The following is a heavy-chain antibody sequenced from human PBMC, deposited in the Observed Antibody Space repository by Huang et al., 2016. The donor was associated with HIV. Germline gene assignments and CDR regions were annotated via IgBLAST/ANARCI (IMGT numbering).Heavy chain of an antibody. Sequence: EVQLVESGGGLVQPGRSLRLSCTASGFTFGDYAVSWFRQVPGKGLEWVGVSRKKADGGTAEYAASVIGRFTISRDDSKSIAYLQMNSLKTDDTAVYYCTRVVYSGSYYGFFDYWAQGTLVTVSS. V-gene: IGHV3-49*03. D-gene: IGHD1-26*01. J-gene: IGHJ4*02. CDR1: GFTFGDYA. CDR2: SRKKADGGTA. CDR3: TRVVYSGSYYGFFDY.